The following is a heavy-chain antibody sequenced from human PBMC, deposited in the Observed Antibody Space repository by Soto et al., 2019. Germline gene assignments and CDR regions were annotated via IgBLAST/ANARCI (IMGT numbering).Heavy chain of an antibody. D-gene: IGHD2-2*01. Sequence: QVQLVQSGAEVTKPGSSVKVSCAASGGTFSSYAISWGRQAPGQALEWMGGIIPIFGTANYAQKFKGGVTITADTSTRTAYMERRSLRAEDSAVYYCARVFVVVPAVGWFDPWGQGTLVTVSS. V-gene: IGHV1-69*06. CDR1: GGTFSSYA. J-gene: IGHJ5*02. CDR2: IIPIFGTA. CDR3: ARVFVVVPAVGWFDP.